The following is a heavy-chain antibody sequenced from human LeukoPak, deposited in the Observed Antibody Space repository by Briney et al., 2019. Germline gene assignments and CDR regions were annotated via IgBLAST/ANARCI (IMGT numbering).Heavy chain of an antibody. CDR1: GYSFSNSW. J-gene: IGHJ4*02. V-gene: IGHV5-51*01. CDR2: IYPGDSDT. CDR3: ARLLCNICYFDY. D-gene: IGHD3-10*02. Sequence: GESLKISCKGSGYSFSNSWIGWVRQMPGRGLEWMGIIYPGDSDTRYSPSFQGQVTISADKSISTAYLQWSSLKASDTAMYYCARLLCNICYFDYWGQGTLVTVSS.